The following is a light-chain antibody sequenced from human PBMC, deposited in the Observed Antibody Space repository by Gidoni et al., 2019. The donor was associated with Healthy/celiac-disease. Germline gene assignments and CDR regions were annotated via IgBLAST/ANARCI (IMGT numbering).Light chain of an antibody. CDR3: MQALQTPRLT. J-gene: IGKJ4*01. CDR2: LGS. CDR1: QSLLHSNGYNY. Sequence: DIVMTQSPRSLPVTPGEPASISCRSSQSLLHSNGYNYLDWYLQKPGQSPTLLIYLGSNRASGVPDRFSGSGSGTDFTLKISRVEADDVGVYYCMQALQTPRLTFGGGTKVEIK. V-gene: IGKV2-28*01.